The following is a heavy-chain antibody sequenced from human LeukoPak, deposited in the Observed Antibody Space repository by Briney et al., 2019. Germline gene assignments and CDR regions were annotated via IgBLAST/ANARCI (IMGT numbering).Heavy chain of an antibody. J-gene: IGHJ6*02. CDR1: GITFSRLP. V-gene: IGHV3-23*01. Sequence: GGSLRLSCAVSGITFSRLPMTWVRQAPGKGLEWVSAISGSGGSTYYADSVKGRFTISRDNSKNTLYLQMNSLRAEDTAVYYCAKVNDYYYYYGMDAWGQGTTVTVSS. CDR2: ISGSGGST. CDR3: AKVNDYYYYYGMDA.